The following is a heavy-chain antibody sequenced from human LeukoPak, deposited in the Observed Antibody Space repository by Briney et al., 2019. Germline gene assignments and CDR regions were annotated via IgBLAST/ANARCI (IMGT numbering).Heavy chain of an antibody. D-gene: IGHD3-22*01. Sequence: ASGTLSLTCAVSGGSISSSNWWSWVRQPPGKGLEWIGEIYHSGSTNYNPSLKSRVTISVDTSKNQLSLKLSSVTAADTAVYYCARGRYYDRGVSDYWGQGTLVTVSS. CDR3: ARGRYYDRGVSDY. V-gene: IGHV4-4*02. J-gene: IGHJ4*02. CDR1: GGSISSSNW. CDR2: IYHSGST.